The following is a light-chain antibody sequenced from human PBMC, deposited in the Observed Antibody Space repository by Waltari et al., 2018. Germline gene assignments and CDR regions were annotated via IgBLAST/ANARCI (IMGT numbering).Light chain of an antibody. Sequence: SCRASQSVSRFLAWYQQKPGQAPRLLIYGASTRATGIPDRCSGSGSGTDFSLTISRLEPEDFAVYYCQKYDRLPATFGQGTKVEIK. CDR3: QKYDRLPAT. CDR2: GAS. CDR1: QSVSRF. V-gene: IGKV3-20*01. J-gene: IGKJ1*01.